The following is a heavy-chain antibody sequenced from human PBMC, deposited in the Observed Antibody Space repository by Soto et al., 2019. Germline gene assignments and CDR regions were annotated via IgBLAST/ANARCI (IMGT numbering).Heavy chain of an antibody. V-gene: IGHV1-69*01. D-gene: IGHD5-18*01. CDR2: IIPIFGTA. Sequence: QVQLVQSGAEVKKPGFSVKVSCKASGGTFSSYAISWGRQAPVQGLEWIAGIIPIFGTANYAQKFQGRVTITADESTSTAYMELSSLRSEDTAVYYCARDYQGGYSYGYDYWGQGTLVTVSS. J-gene: IGHJ4*02. CDR3: ARDYQGGYSYGYDY. CDR1: GGTFSSYA.